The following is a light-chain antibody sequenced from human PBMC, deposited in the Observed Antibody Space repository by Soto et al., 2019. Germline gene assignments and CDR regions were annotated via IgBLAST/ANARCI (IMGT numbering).Light chain of an antibody. Sequence: EIVLTQSPATLSLSPGERATLSCRASQSVSSYLAWYQQKPGQAPRLLIYDASNRATGIPARFSGSGSGTDFTPAISSLEPEEFAVYYCQQRSNWPPYTLGQGTKLEIK. CDR3: QQRSNWPPYT. V-gene: IGKV3-11*01. CDR1: QSVSSY. J-gene: IGKJ2*01. CDR2: DAS.